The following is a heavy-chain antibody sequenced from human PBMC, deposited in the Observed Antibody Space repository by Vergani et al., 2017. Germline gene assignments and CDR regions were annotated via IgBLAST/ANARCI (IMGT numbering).Heavy chain of an antibody. J-gene: IGHJ4*02. CDR1: GGSISSYY. Sequence: QVQLQESGPGLVKPSETLSLTCTVSGGSISSYYWSWIRQPAGKGLEWIGRIYTSGSTNYNPSLKSRVTMSVDTSKNQFSLKLSSVTAADPDVYYSASDRGAVAVWLSLWGQGTLVTVSS. CDR2: IYTSGST. D-gene: IGHD6-19*01. CDR3: ASDRGAVAVWLSL. V-gene: IGHV4-4*07.